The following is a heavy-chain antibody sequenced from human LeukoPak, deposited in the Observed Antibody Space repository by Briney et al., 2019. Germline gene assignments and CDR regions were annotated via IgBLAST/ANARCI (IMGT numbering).Heavy chain of an antibody. D-gene: IGHD4-17*01. V-gene: IGHV3-53*01. CDR1: GLTGSHNY. Sequence: GGSLRLSCAASGLTGSHNYVSWGRQAPEKGLEWVSAIHTSGDTCYADSVKGRFTISRDTSKNTLYLQINSLRVEDTAVYYCIVFGDSNHWGQGTLVTVSS. J-gene: IGHJ5*02. CDR3: IVFGDSNH. CDR2: IHTSGDT.